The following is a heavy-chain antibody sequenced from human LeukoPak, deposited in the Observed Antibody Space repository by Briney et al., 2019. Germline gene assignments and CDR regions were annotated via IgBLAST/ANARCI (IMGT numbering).Heavy chain of an antibody. CDR2: INPNSGGT. CDR3: ARDLEDIVVVVAATLGAFDI. V-gene: IGHV1-2*02. Sequence: ASVKVSCKVSGYTLTELSMHWVRQAPGQGLEWMGWINPNSGGTNYAQKFQGRVTMTRDTSISTAYMELSRLRSDDTAVYYCARDLEDIVVVVAATLGAFDIWGQGTMVTVSS. CDR1: GYTLTELS. J-gene: IGHJ3*02. D-gene: IGHD2-15*01.